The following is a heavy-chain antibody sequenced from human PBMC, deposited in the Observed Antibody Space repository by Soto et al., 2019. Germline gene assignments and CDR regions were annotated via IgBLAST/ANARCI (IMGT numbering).Heavy chain of an antibody. CDR1: GGSISSGAYY. V-gene: IGHV4-31*03. CDR3: ARDIGGYGKFDY. D-gene: IGHD1-26*01. CDR2: IYYSGST. Sequence: SETLSLTCSVSGGSISSGAYYWTWTRQHPGKGLEWIGYIYYSGSTYYNPSLKSRVTISVDTSKNQFSLRLTSVTAADTAVYYCARDIGGYGKFDYWGQGTLVTVSS. J-gene: IGHJ4*02.